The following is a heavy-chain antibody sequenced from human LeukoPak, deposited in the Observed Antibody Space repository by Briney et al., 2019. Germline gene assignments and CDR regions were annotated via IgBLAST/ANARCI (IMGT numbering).Heavy chain of an antibody. Sequence: GASVKVSCKASGYTFTSYGISWVRQAPGQGREWMGWISAYNGNTNYAQKLQGRVTMTTDTSTSTAYMELRSLRSDDTAVYYCARSLQIIVDNWFDPWGQGTLVTVSS. V-gene: IGHV1-18*01. CDR1: GYTFTSYG. D-gene: IGHD1-26*01. J-gene: IGHJ5*02. CDR2: ISAYNGNT. CDR3: ARSLQIIVDNWFDP.